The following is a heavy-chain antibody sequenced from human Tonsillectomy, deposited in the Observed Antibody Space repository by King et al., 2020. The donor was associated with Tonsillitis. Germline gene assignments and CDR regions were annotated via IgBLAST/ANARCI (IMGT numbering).Heavy chain of an antibody. D-gene: IGHD6-19*01. CDR2: ISGSGSST. CDR1: GFTFSRYA. CDR3: ATSVDEQWRVLGAFDI. J-gene: IGHJ3*02. Sequence: VQLVESGGGLVQPGGSLSLSCAASGFTFSRYAMSWVRQAPGKGPEWVSGISGSGSSTHPADSVKGRFTISRDNSKNTLYLQMNSLRAEDTAVYYCATSVDEQWRVLGAFDIWGQGTMVTVSS. V-gene: IGHV3-23*04.